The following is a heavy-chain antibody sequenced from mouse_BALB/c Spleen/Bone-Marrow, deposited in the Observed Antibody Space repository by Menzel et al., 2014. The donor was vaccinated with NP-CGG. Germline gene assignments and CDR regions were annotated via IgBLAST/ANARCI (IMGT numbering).Heavy chain of an antibody. J-gene: IGHJ2*01. Sequence: EVQVVESGPSLVKPSQTLSLPCSVTGDSITSSYWNWIRKFPGNKLEYMGYISYSGNAYYNPSLKSRISLTRDTSKNXYSLQLNFVTPEDTAPYFCARGNAYHFDYRGQGTTLTLSS. CDR1: GDSITSSY. V-gene: IGHV3-8*02. D-gene: IGHD2-1*01. CDR3: ARGNAYHFDY. CDR2: ISYSGNA.